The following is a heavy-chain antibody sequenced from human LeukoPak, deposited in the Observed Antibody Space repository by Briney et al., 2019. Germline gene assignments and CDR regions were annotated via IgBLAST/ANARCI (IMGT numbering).Heavy chain of an antibody. CDR3: ARAPSRVRGVHPFDY. D-gene: IGHD3-10*01. CDR2: ISSSSSYI. CDR1: GFTFSSYS. J-gene: IGHJ4*01. V-gene: IGHV3-21*04. Sequence: GGSLRLSCAASGFTFSSYSMNWVRQAPGKGLEWVSSISSSSSYIYYADSVKGRFTISRDNAKNSLYLQMNSLRAEDTAVYYCARAPSRVRGVHPFDYWGQGTLVTVSS.